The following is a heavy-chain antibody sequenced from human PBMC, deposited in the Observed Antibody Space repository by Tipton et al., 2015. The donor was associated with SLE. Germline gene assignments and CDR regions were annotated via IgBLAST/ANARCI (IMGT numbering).Heavy chain of an antibody. CDR2: TYSGVSSR. J-gene: IGHJ6*02. Sequence: SLRLSCAASGFTSSSYAMNWVRQAPGKGLEWVSITYSGVSSRFYAGSVRGRFIISRDNSNKTVYLQMNSLRAEDTALYYCARDLKQALPDYYGMDVWGQGTTVTFSS. CDR1: GFTSSSYA. V-gene: IGHV3-23*03. CDR3: ARDLKQALPDYYGMDV. D-gene: IGHD1-26*01.